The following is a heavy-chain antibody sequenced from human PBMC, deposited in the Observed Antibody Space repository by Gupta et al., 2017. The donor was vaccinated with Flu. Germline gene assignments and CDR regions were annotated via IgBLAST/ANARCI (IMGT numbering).Heavy chain of an antibody. J-gene: IGHJ4*02. D-gene: IGHD2-8*01. Sequence: QVQLVQSGAEVKKPGASVKVSCKASGSTFTSYSMHWVRQAPGQGLEWMGIINPSGGSTSYAQKFQGRVTMTRDTSTSTVYMELSSLRSEDTAVYYCARDEERVYAPDYWGQGTLVTVSS. V-gene: IGHV1-46*01. CDR3: ARDEERVYAPDY. CDR1: GSTFTSYS. CDR2: INPSGGST.